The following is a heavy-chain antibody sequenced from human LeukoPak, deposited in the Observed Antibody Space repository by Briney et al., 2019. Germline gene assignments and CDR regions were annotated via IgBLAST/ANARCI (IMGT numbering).Heavy chain of an antibody. J-gene: IGHJ6*04. Sequence: ASVKVSCEASGYTFTSYGISWVRQAPGQGLEWMGWISAYNGNTNYAQKLQGRVTMTTDTSTSTAYMELRSLRSDDTAVYYCARASSTTTLYYYYGMDVWGKGTTVTVSS. CDR2: ISAYNGNT. CDR1: GYTFTSYG. CDR3: ARASSTTTLYYYYGMDV. V-gene: IGHV1-18*04. D-gene: IGHD4-17*01.